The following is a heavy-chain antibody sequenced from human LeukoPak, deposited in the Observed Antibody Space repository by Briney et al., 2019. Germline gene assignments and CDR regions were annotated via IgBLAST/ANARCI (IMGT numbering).Heavy chain of an antibody. V-gene: IGHV1-18*01. Sequence: ASVTVSCKASGYTFTSYGISWVRQAPGQGLEWMGWISAYNGNTNYAQKLQGRGTMTTDTSTSTAYMELRSLRSDDTAVYYCARDPEDTMVRGVADGMDVWGQGTTVTVSS. CDR1: GYTFTSYG. J-gene: IGHJ6*02. CDR3: ARDPEDTMVRGVADGMDV. D-gene: IGHD3-10*01. CDR2: ISAYNGNT.